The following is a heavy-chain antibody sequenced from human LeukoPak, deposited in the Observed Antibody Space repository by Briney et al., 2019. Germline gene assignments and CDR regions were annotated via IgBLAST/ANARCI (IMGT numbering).Heavy chain of an antibody. D-gene: IGHD6-6*01. CDR2: IYYSGNT. CDR1: GGSISSSGSY. V-gene: IGHV4-39*07. Sequence: SETLSLTCTVSGGSISSSGSYWGWIRQPPGKGLEWIGSIYYSGNTYNPSLKSRVTISVDTSKNQYSLNLTSVNAADTAVYYCARVMAARREDLNWFDPWGQGTLVTVSS. J-gene: IGHJ5*02. CDR3: ARVMAARREDLNWFDP.